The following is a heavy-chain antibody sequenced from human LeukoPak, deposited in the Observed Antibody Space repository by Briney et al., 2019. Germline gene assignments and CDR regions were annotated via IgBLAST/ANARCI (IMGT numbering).Heavy chain of an antibody. CDR3: ARHPAELPDY. D-gene: IGHD1-26*01. J-gene: IGHJ4*02. CDR2: IYHSGST. Sequence: SETLSLTCTVSGYSISSGYYWGWIRQPPGKGLEGIGSIYHSGSTYYNPSLKSLVTISVDMSKNQFSLKLSSVTAADTAVYYCARHPAELPDYWGQGTLVTVSS. CDR1: GYSISSGYY. V-gene: IGHV4-38-2*02.